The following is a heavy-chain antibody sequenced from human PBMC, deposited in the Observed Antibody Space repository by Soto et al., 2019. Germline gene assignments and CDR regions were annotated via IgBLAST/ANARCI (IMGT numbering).Heavy chain of an antibody. Sequence: SETLSLTCTVSGGSISSSSYYWGWIRQPPGKGLEWIGSIYYSGSTYYNPSLKSRVTISVDTSKNQFSLKLSSVTAADTAVYYCARRELGYCTNGVCYTNYMDVWGKGTTVTVSS. CDR1: GGSISSSSYY. V-gene: IGHV4-39*01. CDR2: IYYSGST. D-gene: IGHD2-8*01. J-gene: IGHJ6*03. CDR3: ARRELGYCTNGVCYTNYMDV.